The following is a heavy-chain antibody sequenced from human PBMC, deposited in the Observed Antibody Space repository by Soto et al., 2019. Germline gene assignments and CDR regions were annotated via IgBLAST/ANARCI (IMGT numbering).Heavy chain of an antibody. CDR1: GGSLNSGNYY. V-gene: IGHV4-30-4*01. D-gene: IGHD2-2*01. J-gene: IGHJ4*02. Sequence: SETLSLTCTVSGGSLNSGNYYWSWIRQPPGKGLEWIGYIDYSGNTYYNPSLKSRVSTSVDTSRNQFSLKLSSVTAADTAVYYCARYCSSTRCLNFDYWGPGTLVTVSS. CDR2: IDYSGNT. CDR3: ARYCSSTRCLNFDY.